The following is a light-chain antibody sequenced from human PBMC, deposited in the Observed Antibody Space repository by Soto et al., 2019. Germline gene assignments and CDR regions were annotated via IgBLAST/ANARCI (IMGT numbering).Light chain of an antibody. Sequence: QLVLTQSPSASASLGASVRLTCTLSSGHSSYAIAWHQQKPEKGPRYLMTVTSDGSHSKGDGIPDRFSGSSSGARRYLTISSLHSEDEADYYCQSWGTGIQVFGGGTKLTVL. J-gene: IGLJ3*02. V-gene: IGLV4-69*01. CDR1: SGHSSYA. CDR2: VTSDGSH. CDR3: QSWGTGIQV.